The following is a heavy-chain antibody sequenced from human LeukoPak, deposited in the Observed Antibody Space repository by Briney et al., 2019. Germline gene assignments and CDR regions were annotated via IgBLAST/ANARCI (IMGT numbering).Heavy chain of an antibody. J-gene: IGHJ5*02. V-gene: IGHV1-18*01. CDR2: ISTNKGKT. CDR3: VRDIQWRFDP. CDR1: GYIFTNYG. Sequence: ASVKVSCKASGYIFTNYGISWVRQAPGQGLEWMGWISTNKGKTNYAQRLQGRVTMTTDTSTTTAYMELRSLRSDDTAIYYCVRDIQWRFDPWGQGTLVTVSS. D-gene: IGHD2-8*01.